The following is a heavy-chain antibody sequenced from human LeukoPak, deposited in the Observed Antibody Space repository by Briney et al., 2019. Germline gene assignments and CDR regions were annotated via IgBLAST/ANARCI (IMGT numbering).Heavy chain of an antibody. CDR2: INPNSGDT. D-gene: IGHD3-10*01. CDR1: GYTFTGYY. CDR3: ARWNGYYGSGSYYNLAYDY. J-gene: IGHJ4*02. Sequence: ASVKVSCKASGYTFTGYYMHWVRQAPGQGLEWMGWINPNSGDTNYAQKFQDRVTMTRDTSISTAYMELSRLRSDDTAVYYCARWNGYYGSGSYYNLAYDYWGQGTLVTVSS. V-gene: IGHV1-2*02.